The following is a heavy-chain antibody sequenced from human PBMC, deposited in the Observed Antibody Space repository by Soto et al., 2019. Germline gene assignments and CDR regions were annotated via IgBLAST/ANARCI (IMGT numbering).Heavy chain of an antibody. V-gene: IGHV3-21*01. Sequence: GGSLRLSCAGSGFTFGRYSLNWVRQAPGKGLEWVSSIGRSSSFTYYSDAVKGRFTISRDNARNSLYLQMNSLRAEDTGVYYRARSLGVATIIENYDYYYGMDVWGQGTTVTVSS. D-gene: IGHD5-12*01. CDR1: GFTFGRYS. J-gene: IGHJ6*02. CDR3: ARSLGVATIIENYDYYYGMDV. CDR2: IGRSSSFT.